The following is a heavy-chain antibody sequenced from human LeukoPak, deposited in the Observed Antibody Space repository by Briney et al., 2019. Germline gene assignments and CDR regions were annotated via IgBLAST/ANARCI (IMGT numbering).Heavy chain of an antibody. CDR3: ARVACSGGSCYFEYFQH. J-gene: IGHJ1*01. V-gene: IGHV1-69*05. D-gene: IGHD2-15*01. CDR1: GGTFSSYA. CDR2: IIPIFGTA. Sequence: SVRVSCKASGGTFSSYAISWVRQAPGQGLEWMGGIIPIFGTANYAQKFQGRVTITTDESTSTAYMELSSLRSEDTAVYYCARVACSGGSCYFEYFQHWGQGTLVTVSS.